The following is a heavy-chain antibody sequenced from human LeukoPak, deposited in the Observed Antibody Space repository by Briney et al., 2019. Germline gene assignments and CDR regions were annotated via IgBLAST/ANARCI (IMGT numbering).Heavy chain of an antibody. CDR3: ARRKYSYGDYPIYYYYYYMDV. J-gene: IGHJ6*03. V-gene: IGHV4-39*07. CDR1: GGSISSSSYY. CDR2: INHSGST. Sequence: SETLSLTCTVSGGSISSSSYYWSWIRQPPGKGLEWIGEINHSGSTNYNPSLKSRVTISVDTSKNQFSLKLSSVTAADTAVYYCARRKYSYGDYPIYYYYYYMDVWGKGTTVTISS. D-gene: IGHD4-17*01.